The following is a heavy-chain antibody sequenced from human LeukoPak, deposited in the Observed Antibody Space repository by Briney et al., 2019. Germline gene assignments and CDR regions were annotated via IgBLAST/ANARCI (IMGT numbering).Heavy chain of an antibody. CDR2: IYYSGST. J-gene: IGHJ4*02. V-gene: IGHV4-39*01. CDR1: GGSISSSSSY. Sequence: SETLSLTCTVSGGSISSSSSYWGWIRQPPGKGLDWLGHIYYSGSTYYNPSLKSRVTVSVDTSKKQFSLKLNSVTAADTAVYYCARYFCGGDCYSGYFDSWGQGTLVTVSS. CDR3: ARYFCGGDCYSGYFDS. D-gene: IGHD2-21*02.